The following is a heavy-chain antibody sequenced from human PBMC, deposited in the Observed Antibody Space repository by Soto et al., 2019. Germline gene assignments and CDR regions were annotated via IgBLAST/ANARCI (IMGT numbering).Heavy chain of an antibody. CDR3: AEGGMKSVTVDTAPEGVYYYYGMDV. CDR2: ISGSGGST. D-gene: IGHD5-18*01. Sequence: GGSLRLSCAASGFTFSSYAMSWVRQAPGKGLEWVSAISGSGGSTYYADSVKGRFTISRDNSKNTLYLQMNSLRAEDTAVYYCAEGGMKSVTVDTAPEGVYYYYGMDVWGQGTTVTVSS. CDR1: GFTFSSYA. J-gene: IGHJ6*02. V-gene: IGHV3-23*01.